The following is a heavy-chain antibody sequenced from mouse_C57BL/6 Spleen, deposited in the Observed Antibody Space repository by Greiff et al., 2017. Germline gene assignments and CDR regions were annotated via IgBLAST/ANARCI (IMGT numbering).Heavy chain of an antibody. V-gene: IGHV1-64*01. CDR1: GYTFTSYW. CDR3: ARDYDYWFAY. Sequence: QVQLKQPGAELVKPGASVKLSCKASGYTFTSYWMHWVKQRPGQGLEWIGMIHPNSGSTNYNEKFKSKATLTVDKSSSTAYMQLSSLTSEDSAVYYGARDYDYWFAYWGQGTLVTVSA. D-gene: IGHD2-4*01. CDR2: IHPNSGST. J-gene: IGHJ3*01.